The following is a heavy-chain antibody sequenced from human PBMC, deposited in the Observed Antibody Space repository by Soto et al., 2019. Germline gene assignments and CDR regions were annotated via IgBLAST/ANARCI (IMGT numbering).Heavy chain of an antibody. D-gene: IGHD7-27*01. J-gene: IGHJ3*02. CDR3: ARAQTGESWAFDI. V-gene: IGHV6-1*01. CDR1: GDSVSSNSAA. Sequence: QSQTLSLTCAISGDSVSSNSAAWNWIRQSPSRGLEWLVRTYYRSKWNNDYAVSVKSRITINPDTSKNQLSLQRNSVTPEDTGVYYGARAQTGESWAFDIWGQGTMVTVSS. CDR2: TYYRSKWNN.